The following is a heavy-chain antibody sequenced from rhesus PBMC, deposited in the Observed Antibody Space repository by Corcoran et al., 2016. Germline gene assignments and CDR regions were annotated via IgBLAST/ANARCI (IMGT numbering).Heavy chain of an antibody. V-gene: IGHV4-169*02. J-gene: IGHJ4*01. CDR2: IYGSGSST. CDR1: GGSISSSY. CDR3: ASDPLASRGMDY. Sequence: QLQLQESGPGLVKPSETLSVTCAVSGGSISSSYWSWIRQAPGKGLEWIGYIYGSGSSTNYNPSLNSRVTLSVDTSKNQLSLKLSSVTAADPAVYYCASDPLASRGMDYWGQGVLVTVSS. D-gene: IGHD6-13*01.